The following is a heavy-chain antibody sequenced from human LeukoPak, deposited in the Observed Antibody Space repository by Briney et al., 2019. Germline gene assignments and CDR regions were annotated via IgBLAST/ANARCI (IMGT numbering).Heavy chain of an antibody. CDR1: GFIVSSNY. CDR2: IHNDGST. V-gene: IGHV3-53*01. Sequence: HPGGSLRLXCAASGFIVSSNYMTWVRQAPGKGLESVSVIHNDGSTYYADSVKGRFTISRDNSKNTLYLQMNSLRVEDTAVYYCAALARDYWGQGTLVTVSS. J-gene: IGHJ4*02. D-gene: IGHD3-3*02. CDR3: AALARDY.